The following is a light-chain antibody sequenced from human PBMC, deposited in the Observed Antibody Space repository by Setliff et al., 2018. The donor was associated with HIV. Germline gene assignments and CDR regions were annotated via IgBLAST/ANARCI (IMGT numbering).Light chain of an antibody. J-gene: IGLJ1*01. CDR2: EVN. CDR3: CSYAGSNTFV. CDR1: NSDVGSYNL. V-gene: IGLV2-23*02. Sequence: QSALAQPASVSGSPGQSITISCTGTNSDVGSYNLLSWYQHPPGKAPKLMIYEVNKRPSGISNRFAGSKSGNTASLTISGLQAEDEADYYCCSYAGSNTFVFGTGTKVTVL.